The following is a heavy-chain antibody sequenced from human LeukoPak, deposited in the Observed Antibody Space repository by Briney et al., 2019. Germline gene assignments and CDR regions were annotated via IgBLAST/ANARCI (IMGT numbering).Heavy chain of an antibody. CDR1: GFTFSSYW. CDR2: ISSSGNTV. J-gene: IGHJ6*03. Sequence: GGSLRLSCAASGFTFSSYWMSWIRQAPGKGLEWVSYISSSGNTVYYADSVKGRFTISRDNAKNSLYLQMNSLRAEDTALYYCAGGRGYHYYYMDVWGKGTTVTISS. CDR3: AGGRGYHYYYMDV. V-gene: IGHV3-11*01. D-gene: IGHD3-10*01.